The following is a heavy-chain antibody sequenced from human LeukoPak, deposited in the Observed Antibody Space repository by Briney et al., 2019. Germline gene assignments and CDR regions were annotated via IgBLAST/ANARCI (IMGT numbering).Heavy chain of an antibody. J-gene: IGHJ3*02. V-gene: IGHV4-59*08. D-gene: IGHD2-8*01. Sequence: PSETLSPTCTVSGGSISSYYWSWIRQPPGKGLEWIGYIYFSGSTNYNPSLKSRVTISVDTSKNQFSLKLSSVTAADTAVYYCARHMYAEGSAFDIWGQGTMVTVSS. CDR3: ARHMYAEGSAFDI. CDR2: IYFSGST. CDR1: GGSISSYY.